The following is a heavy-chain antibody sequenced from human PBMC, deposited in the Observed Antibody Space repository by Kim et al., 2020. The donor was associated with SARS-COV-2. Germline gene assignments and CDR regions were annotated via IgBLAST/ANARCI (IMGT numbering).Heavy chain of an antibody. CDR2: ISSSSSYI. Sequence: GGSLRLSCAASGFTFSSYSMNWVRQAPGKGLEWVSSISSSSSYIYYADSVKGRFTISRDNAKNTLYLQMNSLRAEDTAVYYCARDRAAAGGFDYWGRGTLVAVAS. V-gene: IGHV3-21*01. D-gene: IGHD6-13*01. J-gene: IGHJ4*02. CDR1: GFTFSSYS. CDR3: ARDRAAAGGFDY.